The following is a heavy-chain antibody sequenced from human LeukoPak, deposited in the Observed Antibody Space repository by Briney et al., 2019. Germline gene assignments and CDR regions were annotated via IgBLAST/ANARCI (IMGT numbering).Heavy chain of an antibody. V-gene: IGHV3-20*04. CDR1: GFTFSSYE. CDR3: ARKYYYDSSGYSYYFDY. Sequence: TGGSLRLSCAASGFTFSSYEMNWVRQAPGKGLEWVSGINWNGGSTGYADSVRGRFTISRDNAKNSLYLQMNSLRAEDTALYYCARKYYYDSSGYSYYFDYWGQGTLVTVSS. D-gene: IGHD3-22*01. CDR2: INWNGGST. J-gene: IGHJ4*02.